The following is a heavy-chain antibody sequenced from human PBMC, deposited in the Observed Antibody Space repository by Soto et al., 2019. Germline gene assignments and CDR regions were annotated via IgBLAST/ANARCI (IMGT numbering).Heavy chain of an antibody. CDR3: ARAAGMVAAGYFDY. J-gene: IGHJ4*02. V-gene: IGHV1-69*12. D-gene: IGHD1-26*01. Sequence: QVQLVQSGAEVKKTGSSVKVSCKASGGTFSNYEITWVRQAPGQGFEWMGGILPIFGKPNYAQKFQGRVTIXAXDXXTTAYMELSSLRSEDTAVYYCARAAGMVAAGYFDYWGQGALVTVSS. CDR1: GGTFSNYE. CDR2: ILPIFGKP.